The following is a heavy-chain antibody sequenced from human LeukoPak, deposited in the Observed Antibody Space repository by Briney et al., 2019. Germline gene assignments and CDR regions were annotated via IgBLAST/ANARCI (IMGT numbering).Heavy chain of an antibody. Sequence: ASVKVSCKASGYTFTSYDINWVRQATGQGLEWMGWMNPNSGNTGYAQKFQGRVTMTRNTSISTAYIELSSLRSEDTAVYYCARRASTSCYSRDTAMVCDSYYFDYWGQGTLVTVSS. CDR1: GYTFTSYD. V-gene: IGHV1-8*01. CDR3: ARRASTSCYSRDTAMVCDSYYFDY. CDR2: MNPNSGNT. D-gene: IGHD2-2*02. J-gene: IGHJ4*02.